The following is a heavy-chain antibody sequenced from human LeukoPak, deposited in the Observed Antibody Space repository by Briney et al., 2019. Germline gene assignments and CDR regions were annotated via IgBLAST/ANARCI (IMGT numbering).Heavy chain of an antibody. CDR1: GGSISSYY. CDR2: IYNSGST. V-gene: IGHV4-4*07. D-gene: IGHD3-10*01. CDR3: ARAIWYGSGTTAFDY. J-gene: IGHJ4*02. Sequence: PSETLSLTCTVSGGSISSYYWSWIRQPAGKGLEWIGRIYNSGSTNYNTNYNPSLTSRVTMSVDTSENQFSLKLNSVSAADTAVYFCARAIWYGSGTTAFDYWGQGTLVTVSP.